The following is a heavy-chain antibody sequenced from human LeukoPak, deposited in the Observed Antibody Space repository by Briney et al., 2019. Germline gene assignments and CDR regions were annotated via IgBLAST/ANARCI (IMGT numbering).Heavy chain of an antibody. V-gene: IGHV1-46*01. CDR2: INPSGGST. Sequence: ASVKVSRKASGYTFTSYYMHWVRQAPGQGLEWMGIINPSGGSTSYAQKFQGRVTMTRDTSTSTVYMELSSLRSEDTAVYYCARDDIVVVPAAIGMQGAFDIWGQGTMVTVSS. CDR1: GYTFTSYY. CDR3: ARDDIVVVPAAIGMQGAFDI. J-gene: IGHJ3*02. D-gene: IGHD2-2*01.